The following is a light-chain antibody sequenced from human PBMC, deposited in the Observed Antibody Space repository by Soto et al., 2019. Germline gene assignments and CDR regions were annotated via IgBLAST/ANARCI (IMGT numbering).Light chain of an antibody. V-gene: IGLV2-8*01. CDR2: EVS. J-gene: IGLJ2*01. CDR1: SSDVGGYNY. CDR3: SSFAGNNTLV. Sequence: QSALTQPPSASGSPGQSVTISCTGTSSDVGGYNYVSWYQQHPGKAPKLMISEVSKRPSGVPDRFSGSKSGNTASLTVSGLQAEDEAEYYCSSFAGNNTLVFGGGTKLTVL.